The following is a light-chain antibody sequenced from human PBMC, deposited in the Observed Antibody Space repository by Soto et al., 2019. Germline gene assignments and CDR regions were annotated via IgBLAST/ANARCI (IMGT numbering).Light chain of an antibody. J-gene: IGKJ1*01. CDR3: QHYNSYSEA. CDR1: QGISNY. V-gene: IGKV1-5*03. CDR2: KAS. Sequence: DIRMTQSPSSLSASVGDRVTITCRASQGISNYLAWYQQKPGKAPKLLIYKASTLKSGVPSRFSGSGSGTEFTLTISSLQPDDFATYYCQHYNSYSEAFGQGTKVDIK.